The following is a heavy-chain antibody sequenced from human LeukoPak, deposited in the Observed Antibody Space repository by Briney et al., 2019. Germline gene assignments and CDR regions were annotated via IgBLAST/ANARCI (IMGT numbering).Heavy chain of an antibody. Sequence: PGESLRLSCAASGFTFSSYAMHWVRQAPGKGLEYVSAISFNGGSTYYANSVKGRFTISRDNSKNTLYLQMGSLRAEDMAVYYCARRFSSSEFFSDYWGQGTLVTVSS. CDR3: ARRFSSSEFFSDY. CDR1: GFTFSSYA. D-gene: IGHD3-22*01. J-gene: IGHJ4*02. CDR2: ISFNGGST. V-gene: IGHV3-64*01.